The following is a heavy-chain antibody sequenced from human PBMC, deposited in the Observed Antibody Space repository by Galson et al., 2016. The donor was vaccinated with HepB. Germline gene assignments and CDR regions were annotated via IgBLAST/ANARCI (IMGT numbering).Heavy chain of an antibody. Sequence: SETLSLTCAVYGGSFSGYYWSWIRQPPGKGLEWIGEINHSGSTNYNPSLKSRVTISVDKSKNQFSLNLTSVTAADTAVYYCSSEDFWGQGTLVTVSS. CDR3: SSEDF. V-gene: IGHV4-34*01. J-gene: IGHJ4*02. CDR2: INHSGST. CDR1: GGSFSGYY.